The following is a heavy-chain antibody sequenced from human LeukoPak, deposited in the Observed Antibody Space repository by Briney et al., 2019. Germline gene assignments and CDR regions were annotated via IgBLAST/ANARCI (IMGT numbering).Heavy chain of an antibody. CDR1: GYTFTSYD. CDR3: ARALPHRRLMDTTMEQHWFDP. D-gene: IGHD5-18*01. J-gene: IGHJ5*02. CDR2: MNPSSGNT. V-gene: IGHV1-8*02. Sequence: ASVKVSCKASGYTFTSYDINWVRQATGQGLEWMGWMNPSSGNTGYAQKFQGRVTMTRDMSTSTVYMELSSLRSEDTAVYYCARALPHRRLMDTTMEQHWFDPWGQGTLVTVSS.